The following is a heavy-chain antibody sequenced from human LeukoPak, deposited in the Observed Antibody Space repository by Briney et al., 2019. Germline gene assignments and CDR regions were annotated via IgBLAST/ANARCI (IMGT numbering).Heavy chain of an antibody. CDR3: ARGTVTAPDY. J-gene: IGHJ4*02. Sequence: GGSLRLSCAASGFSVSSSYMSWVRQAPGKGLEWVSVFYIGGNTYYADSVKGRFTISRDNSKNTLYPQMNSLRAEDTAVYYCARGTVTAPDYWGQGTLVTVSS. CDR2: FYIGGNT. CDR1: GFSVSSSY. V-gene: IGHV3-53*01. D-gene: IGHD4-17*01.